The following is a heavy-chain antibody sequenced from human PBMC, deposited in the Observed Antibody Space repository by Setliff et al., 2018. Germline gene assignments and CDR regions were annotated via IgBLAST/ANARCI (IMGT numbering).Heavy chain of an antibody. Sequence: SVKVSCKASGFTFTSSAVQWVRQARGQRLEWIGWIVVGSGNTNYAQKFQERVTITRDMSTSTAYMELSSLRSEDTAVYYCARDVFPYHYEGAFDIWGQGTMVTVSS. CDR1: GFTFTSSA. V-gene: IGHV1-58*01. J-gene: IGHJ3*02. CDR3: ARDVFPYHYEGAFDI. D-gene: IGHD3-22*01. CDR2: IVVGSGNT.